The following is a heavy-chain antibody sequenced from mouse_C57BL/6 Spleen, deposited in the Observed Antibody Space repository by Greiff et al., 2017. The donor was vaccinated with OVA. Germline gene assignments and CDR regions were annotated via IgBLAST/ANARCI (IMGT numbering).Heavy chain of an antibody. D-gene: IGHD1-1*01. Sequence: QVQLQQSGAELAKPGASVKLSCKASGYTFTSYWMHWIKQRPGQGLEWIGYINPSSDYTKYNQKFKDKATLTADKSSSTAYMQLSSLTYEDSAVYYGARSDTTVVPPFTYWGQGTLVTVSA. V-gene: IGHV1-7*01. J-gene: IGHJ3*01. CDR3: ARSDTTVVPPFTY. CDR1: GYTFTSYW. CDR2: INPSSDYT.